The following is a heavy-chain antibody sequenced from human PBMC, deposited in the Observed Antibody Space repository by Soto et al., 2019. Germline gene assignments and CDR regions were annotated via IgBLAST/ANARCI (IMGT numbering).Heavy chain of an antibody. Sequence: PSETLSLTCTVSGVSINNYYWSWIRQPPGKGLEWIGYVYNSGSTNYNPSVKSRVTISVDTSKDQFSLKLSSVTAADTAVYYCARVPDRWGQGTLVTVSS. CDR3: ARVPDR. CDR2: VYNSGST. V-gene: IGHV4-59*12. J-gene: IGHJ5*02. D-gene: IGHD2-2*01. CDR1: GVSINNYY.